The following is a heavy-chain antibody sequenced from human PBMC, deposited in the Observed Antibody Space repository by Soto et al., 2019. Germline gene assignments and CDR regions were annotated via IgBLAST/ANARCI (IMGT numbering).Heavy chain of an antibody. V-gene: IGHV1-69*13. J-gene: IGHJ6*02. Sequence: SMKVYCKASGCTFSSYAISWVRQAPGQGLEWMGGIIPIFGTANYAQKFQGRVTITADESTSTAYMELSSLRSEDTAVYYCARAKYYGSGSLSYYYYGMDVWGQGTTVTVSS. CDR2: IIPIFGTA. D-gene: IGHD3-10*01. CDR3: ARAKYYGSGSLSYYYYGMDV. CDR1: GCTFSSYA.